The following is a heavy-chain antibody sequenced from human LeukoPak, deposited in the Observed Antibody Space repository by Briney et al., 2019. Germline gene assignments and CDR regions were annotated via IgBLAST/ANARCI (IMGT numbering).Heavy chain of an antibody. D-gene: IGHD3-16*02. J-gene: IGHJ5*02. V-gene: IGHV3-30*04. CDR1: GFTFSSYA. Sequence: GGSLRLSCAASGFTFSSYAMHSVRQAPGKGLEWVAVLLYDGSNKYYADSVKGRFTISRDNSKNTLYLQMNSLRAEETAVYYCARDRPFGGVIVSYWFDPWGQGTLVTVSS. CDR3: ARDRPFGGVIVSYWFDP. CDR2: LLYDGSNK.